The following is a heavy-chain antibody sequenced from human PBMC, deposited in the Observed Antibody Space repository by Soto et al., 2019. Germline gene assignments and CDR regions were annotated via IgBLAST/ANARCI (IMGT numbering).Heavy chain of an antibody. CDR2: FYYSGST. V-gene: IGHV4-39*01. D-gene: IGHD3-9*01. Sequence: QLQLQESGPGLVKPSETLSLTCTVSGGSISSSGYYWGWIRQPPGKGLEWIGSFYYSGSTYYNPSRRSRVTIPVDTSKNRFALKLNSVTAADTAVYYCARHSGYEVFDYWGQGTLVTVSS. CDR3: ARHSGYEVFDY. J-gene: IGHJ4*02. CDR1: GGSISSSGYY.